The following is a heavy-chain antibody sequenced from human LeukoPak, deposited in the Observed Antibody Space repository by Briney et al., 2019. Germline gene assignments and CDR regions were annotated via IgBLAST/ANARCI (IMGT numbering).Heavy chain of an antibody. J-gene: IGHJ5*02. CDR3: ARDGKPSSTSLLTWFDP. Sequence: PSETLSLTCTVSGGSTSSYYWSWIRQPPGKGLEWIGYIYYSGSTNYNPSLKSRVTISVDTSKNQFSLKLSSVTAADTAVYYCARDGKPSSTSLLTWFDPWGQGTLVTVSS. CDR2: IYYSGST. CDR1: GGSTSSYY. V-gene: IGHV4-59*01. D-gene: IGHD2-2*01.